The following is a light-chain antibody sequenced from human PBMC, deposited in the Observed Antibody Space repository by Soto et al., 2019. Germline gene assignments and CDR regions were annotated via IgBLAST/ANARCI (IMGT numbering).Light chain of an antibody. J-gene: IGKJ4*01. CDR1: QSVLYSSNNKNS. Sequence: DIVMTQSPDSLAVSLGERATINCKSSQSVLYSSNNKNSVAWYQQKPGQPPQLLIYWASTRESGVPDRFSGSESGTDFTLTISSLQAEDVAVYHCQQYYSSPFTFGGGTKVEIK. V-gene: IGKV4-1*01. CDR2: WAS. CDR3: QQYYSSPFT.